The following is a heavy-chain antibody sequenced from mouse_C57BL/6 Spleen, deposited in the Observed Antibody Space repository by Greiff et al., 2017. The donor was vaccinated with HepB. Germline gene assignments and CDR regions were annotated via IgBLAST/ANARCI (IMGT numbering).Heavy chain of an antibody. Sequence: EVKVVESGGGLVKPGGSLKLSCAASGFTFSDYGMHWVRQAPEKGLEWIAYISSGSSTIYYADTVKGRFTISRDNAKNTLFLQMTSLRSEDTAMYYCARRSYGNLDYWGQGTSVTVSS. CDR1: GFTFSDYG. D-gene: IGHD2-1*01. CDR2: ISSGSSTI. V-gene: IGHV5-17*01. CDR3: ARRSYGNLDY. J-gene: IGHJ4*01.